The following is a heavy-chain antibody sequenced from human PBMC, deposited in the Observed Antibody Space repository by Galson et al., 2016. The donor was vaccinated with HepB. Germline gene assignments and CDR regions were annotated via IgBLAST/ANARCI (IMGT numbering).Heavy chain of an antibody. D-gene: IGHD3-10*01. J-gene: IGHJ6*02. V-gene: IGHV3-30-3*01. Sequence: SLRLSCAASGFTFSSHATHWVRQAPGKGLEWVAVITYDGSNTYYADAVKGRFTISRDNSKNTLYLQMNSLRAEDTAVYYCARVRTPKYYGSGNYYYYYAMDVWGQGTTVTVSS. CDR3: ARVRTPKYYGSGNYYYYYAMDV. CDR2: ITYDGSNT. CDR1: GFTFSSHA.